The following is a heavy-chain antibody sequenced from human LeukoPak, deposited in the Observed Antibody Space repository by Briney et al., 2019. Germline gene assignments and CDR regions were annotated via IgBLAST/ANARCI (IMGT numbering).Heavy chain of an antibody. CDR2: IYYSGSA. CDR3: ARGAAPDY. J-gene: IGHJ4*02. CDR1: GGSISSYY. Sequence: SETLSLTCTVSGGSISSYYWGWIRQPPGKGLEWIGYIYYSGSANYSPSLKSRVTISVDTSNNQFSLKLSSVTAADTAVYYCARGAAPDYWGQGTLVTVSS. D-gene: IGHD6-6*01. V-gene: IGHV4-59*01.